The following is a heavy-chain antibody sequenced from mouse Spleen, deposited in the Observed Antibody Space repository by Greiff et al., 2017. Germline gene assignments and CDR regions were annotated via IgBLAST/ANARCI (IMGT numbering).Heavy chain of an antibody. V-gene: IGHV7-3*01. CDR3: ARSGGYDGPFAY. J-gene: IGHJ3*01. Sequence: EVMLVESGGGLVQPGGSLSLSCAASGFTFTDYYMSWVRQPPGKALEWLGFIRNKANGYTTEYSASVKGRFTISRDNSQSILYLQMNALRAEDSATYYCARSGGYDGPFAYWGQGTLVTVSA. D-gene: IGHD2-2*01. CDR1: GFTFTDYY. CDR2: IRNKANGYTT.